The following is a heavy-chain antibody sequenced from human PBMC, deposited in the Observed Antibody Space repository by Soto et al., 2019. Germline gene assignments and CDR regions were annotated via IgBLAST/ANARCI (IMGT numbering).Heavy chain of an antibody. J-gene: IGHJ3*02. CDR1: GFTLRNYY. V-gene: IGHV3-74*01. D-gene: IGHD3-10*01. CDR3: ARGGVPAALDI. Sequence: EVQLVESGGALVQPGGSLRLSCVVSGFTLRNYYMHWARQAPGKGLVWVSHINGDGSTTDYADSVKGRFTTSRDNAKNTLYLQMNSLRAEDTAVYYCARGGVPAALDIWGEGTMVPVSS. CDR2: INGDGSTT.